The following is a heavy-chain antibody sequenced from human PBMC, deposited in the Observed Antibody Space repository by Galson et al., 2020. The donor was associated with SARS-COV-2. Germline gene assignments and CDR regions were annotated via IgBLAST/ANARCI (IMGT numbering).Heavy chain of an antibody. V-gene: IGHV3-33*05. J-gene: IGHJ5*02. Sequence: GGSLRLSCAASGFMFSTYGMHWVRQAPGKGLEWVAFISFDGSDKYYADSVTGRFTISRDNSKNTLYLQLNSLRAEDTAVYYCATDRHCTTTTCYNWFDPWGQGTLVTVSS. CDR3: ATDRHCTTTTCYNWFDP. CDR2: ISFDGSDK. D-gene: IGHD2-2*02. CDR1: GFMFSTYG.